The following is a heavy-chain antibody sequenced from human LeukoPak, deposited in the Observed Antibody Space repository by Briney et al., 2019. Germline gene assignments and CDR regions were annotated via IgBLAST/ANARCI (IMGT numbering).Heavy chain of an antibody. CDR2: IYTSGST. J-gene: IGHJ6*03. D-gene: IGHD3-9*01. CDR3: AREDILTGPGYYYYYYMDV. Sequence: SETLSLTCTVSGGSISSYSYYWSWIRQPAGKGLEWIGRIYTSGSTNYNPSLKSRVTMSVDTSKNQFSLKLSSVTAADTAVYYCAREDILTGPGYYYYYYMDVWGKGTTVTISS. CDR1: GGSISSYSYY. V-gene: IGHV4-61*02.